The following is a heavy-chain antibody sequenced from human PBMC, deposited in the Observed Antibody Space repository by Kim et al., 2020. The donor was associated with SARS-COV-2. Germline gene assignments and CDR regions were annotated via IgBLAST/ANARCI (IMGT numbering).Heavy chain of an antibody. CDR1: GGSFSGYY. Sequence: SETLSLTCAVYGGSFSGYYWSWIRQPPGKGLEWIGEINHSGSTNYNPSLKSRVTISVDTSKNQFSLKLSSVTAADTAVYYCARRLGYCSSTSCYLSGSRNAFDIWGQGTMVTVSS. D-gene: IGHD2-2*01. CDR3: ARRLGYCSSTSCYLSGSRNAFDI. J-gene: IGHJ3*02. V-gene: IGHV4-34*01. CDR2: INHSGST.